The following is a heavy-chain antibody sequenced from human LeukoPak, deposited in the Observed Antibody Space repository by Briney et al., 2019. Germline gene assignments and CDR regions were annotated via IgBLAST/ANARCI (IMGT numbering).Heavy chain of an antibody. CDR2: IYTSGST. D-gene: IGHD3-10*01. Sequence: PSETLSLTCTVSGGSISSYYWSWIRQPAGKGLEWIGRIYTSGSTNYNPSLKSRVTMSVDTSKNQFSLKLSSVTAADTAVYYCARGHSGWFGELLLFDYWGQGTLVTVSS. CDR1: GGSISSYY. V-gene: IGHV4-4*07. CDR3: ARGHSGWFGELLLFDY. J-gene: IGHJ4*02.